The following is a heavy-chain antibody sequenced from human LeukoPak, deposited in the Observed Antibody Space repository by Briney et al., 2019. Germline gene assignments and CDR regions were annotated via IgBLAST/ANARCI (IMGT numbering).Heavy chain of an antibody. D-gene: IGHD2-21*02. J-gene: IGHJ4*02. V-gene: IGHV3-21*01. Sequence: GGSLRLSCAVSGFSFSSFGMIWVRQAPGKGLEWLASISGSGDFIYYADSVKGRFTISKDNTKNSVHLQLTSLRAEDTAVYYCARDSEAYCGGDCYLYFDYWGQGTRVTVSS. CDR3: ARDSEAYCGGDCYLYFDY. CDR2: ISGSGDFI. CDR1: GFSFSSFG.